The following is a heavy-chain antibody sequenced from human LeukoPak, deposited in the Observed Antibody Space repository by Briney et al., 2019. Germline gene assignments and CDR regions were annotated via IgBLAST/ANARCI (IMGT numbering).Heavy chain of an antibody. CDR1: GDSVSSNSAA. J-gene: IGHJ6*03. V-gene: IGHV6-1*01. CDR3: ARLPYYYGSGNHLKYYYYMDV. Sequence: SQTLSLTCAISGDSVSSNSAAWNWIRQSPSRGLEWLGRTYYRYKWYNDYAVSVKSRITINPDTSKNQFSLQLNSVTPEDTAVYYCARLPYYYGSGNHLKYYYYMDVWGKGTTVTVSS. CDR2: TYYRYKWYN. D-gene: IGHD3-10*01.